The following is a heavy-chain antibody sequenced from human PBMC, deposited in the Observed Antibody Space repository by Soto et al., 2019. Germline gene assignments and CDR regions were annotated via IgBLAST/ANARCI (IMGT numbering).Heavy chain of an antibody. Sequence: LSLNCTVSGGSISCGGYYWSWIRQHPGKGLEWIGYIYYSGSTYYNPSLKSRVTISVDTSENQFSLKLSSVTAADMALFYCAGAGVGTVSSYSDYWGQGTQVTVSS. V-gene: IGHV4-31*03. J-gene: IGHJ4*02. D-gene: IGHD4-17*01. CDR3: AGAGVGTVSSYSDY. CDR1: GGSISCGGYY. CDR2: IYYSGST.